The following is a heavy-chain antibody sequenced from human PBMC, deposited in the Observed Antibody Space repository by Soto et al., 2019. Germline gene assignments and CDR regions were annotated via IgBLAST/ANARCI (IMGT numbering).Heavy chain of an antibody. J-gene: IGHJ4*02. Sequence: QVQLMQSGAEVKRPGASVKVSCKASGDTFTDYCINWVRQAPGQGLEWMGTVNPSGGHTTYAQHFLGRVTMTRDTSTSTLYMELTSLTSDDTALYYCARGGHVVVVTAALDYWGQGTLVTVSS. CDR3: ARGGHVVVVTAALDY. CDR1: GDTFTDYC. D-gene: IGHD2-21*02. CDR2: VNPSGGHT. V-gene: IGHV1-46*01.